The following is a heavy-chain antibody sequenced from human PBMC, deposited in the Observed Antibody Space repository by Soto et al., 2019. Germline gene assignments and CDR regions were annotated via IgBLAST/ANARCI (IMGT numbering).Heavy chain of an antibody. CDR3: TTDSILAPLFH. D-gene: IGHD3-3*02. CDR1: GFTFGASA. J-gene: IGHJ4*02. Sequence: GGSLRLSCAASGFTFGASALQWVRQASGKGLEWVGFIRNKTDGGTTDYAAPVRGRFTISRDDSKNTLYVQLNSLKTEDTAVYYCTTDSILAPLFHWGQGTLVTVSS. CDR2: IRNKTDGGTT. V-gene: IGHV3-15*07.